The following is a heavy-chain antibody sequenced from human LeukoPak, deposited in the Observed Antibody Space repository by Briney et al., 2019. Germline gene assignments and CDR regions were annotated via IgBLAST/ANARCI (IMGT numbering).Heavy chain of an antibody. CDR1: GFTLSSYS. J-gene: IGHJ4*02. Sequence: GGSLRLSCAASGFTLSSYSMNWVRQAPGKGLEWVSSISSSSSYIYYADSVKGRFTIPRDNAKNSLYLQMNSLRAEDMAVFYCARGEGSDYWGQGTLVTVSS. V-gene: IGHV3-21*01. CDR3: ARGEGSDY. CDR2: ISSSSSYI.